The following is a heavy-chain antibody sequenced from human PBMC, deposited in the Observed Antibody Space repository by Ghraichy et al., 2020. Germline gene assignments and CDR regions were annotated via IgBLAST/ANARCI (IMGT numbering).Heavy chain of an antibody. D-gene: IGHD1-26*01. Sequence: GGSLRLSCAASGFTVSSNYMSWVRQAPGKGLEWVSVIYSGGSTYYADSVKGRFTISRDNSKNTLYLQMNSLRAEDTAVYYCARVGATTDHYYYYGMDVWGQGTTVTVSS. V-gene: IGHV3-53*01. CDR3: ARVGATTDHYYYYGMDV. J-gene: IGHJ6*02. CDR1: GFTVSSNY. CDR2: IYSGGST.